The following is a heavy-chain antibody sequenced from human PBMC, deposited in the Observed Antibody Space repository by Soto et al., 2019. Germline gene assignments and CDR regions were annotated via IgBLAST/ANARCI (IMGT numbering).Heavy chain of an antibody. V-gene: IGHV3-15*01. CDR3: TTDTDYSGYVY. D-gene: IGHD5-12*01. Sequence: VQLVESGGGLVKPGGSLRLSCAASGFTFSNAWMSWVRQAPGKGLEWVGRIKSKTDGGTTDYAAPVKGRFTISRDYSKNTLYLQMNSLKTEDTAVYYCTTDTDYSGYVYWGQGTLVTVSS. J-gene: IGHJ4*02. CDR1: GFTFSNAW. CDR2: IKSKTDGGTT.